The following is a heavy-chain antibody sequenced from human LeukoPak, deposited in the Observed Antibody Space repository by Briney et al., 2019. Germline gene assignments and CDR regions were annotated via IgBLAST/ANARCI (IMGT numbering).Heavy chain of an antibody. D-gene: IGHD3-16*02. Sequence: SETLSLTCTVSGGSINNYYWSWIRQPPGKGLEWIGYIYYSGTTNYNPSLKSRVTISVDTSKNQFSLKLSSVTAADTAVYYCAKDEGVYDYVWGSYRPPLGWSQGTLVTVSS. CDR3: AKDEGVYDYVWGSYRPPLG. J-gene: IGHJ4*02. CDR2: IYYSGTT. CDR1: GGSINNYY. V-gene: IGHV4-59*01.